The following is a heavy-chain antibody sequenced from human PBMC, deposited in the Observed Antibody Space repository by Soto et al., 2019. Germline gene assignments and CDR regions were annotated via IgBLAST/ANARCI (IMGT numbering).Heavy chain of an antibody. CDR1: GFTFSNAW. CDR3: TTDLEAVGYGMDV. V-gene: IGHV3-15*07. Sequence: PGGSLRLSCAASGFTFSNAWMNWVRQAPGKGLEWVGRIKSKTDGGTTDYAAPVKGRFTISRDDSKNTLYLQMNSLKTEDTAVNYCTTDLEAVGYGMDVWGQGTTVTVSS. D-gene: IGHD3-3*01. J-gene: IGHJ6*02. CDR2: IKSKTDGGTT.